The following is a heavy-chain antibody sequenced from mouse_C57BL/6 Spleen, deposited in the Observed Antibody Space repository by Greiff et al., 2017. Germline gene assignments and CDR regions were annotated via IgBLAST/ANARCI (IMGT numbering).Heavy chain of an antibody. CDR3: ARSDGYCFDY. V-gene: IGHV1-4*01. D-gene: IGHD2-3*01. J-gene: IGHJ2*01. Sequence: VQRVESGAELARPGASVKMSCKASGYTFTSYTMHWVKQRPGQGLEWIGYINPSSGYTKYNQKFKDKATLTADKSSSTAYMQLSSLTSEDSAVYYCARSDGYCFDYWGQGTTLTVSS. CDR1: GYTFTSYT. CDR2: INPSSGYT.